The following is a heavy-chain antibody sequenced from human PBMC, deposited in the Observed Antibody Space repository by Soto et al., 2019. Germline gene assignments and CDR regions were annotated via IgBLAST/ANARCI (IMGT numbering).Heavy chain of an antibody. CDR3: AKEGSSSPEEGENWFDP. Sequence: QVQLQESGPGLVKPSQTLSLTCTVSGGSISSGDYYWSWIRQPPGKGLEWIGYIYYSGSTYYNPSLKSRVTISVDTSKNQFSLKLSSVTAADTAVYYCAKEGSSSPEEGENWFDPWGQGTLVTVSS. V-gene: IGHV4-30-4*01. CDR1: GGSISSGDYY. J-gene: IGHJ5*02. CDR2: IYYSGST. D-gene: IGHD6-13*01.